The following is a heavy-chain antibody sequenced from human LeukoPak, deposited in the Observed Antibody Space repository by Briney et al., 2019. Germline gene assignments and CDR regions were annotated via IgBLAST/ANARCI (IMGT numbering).Heavy chain of an antibody. CDR1: GGSISSSSYY. J-gene: IGHJ4*02. CDR3: ARDPSYDILTGYYMYYFDY. V-gene: IGHV4-39*07. CDR2: IYYSGST. Sequence: SETLSLTCTVSGGSISSSSYYWGWIRQPPGKGLEWIGSIYYSGSTYYNPSLKSRVTISVDTSKNQFSLKLSSVTAADTAVYYCARDPSYDILTGYYMYYFDYWGQGTLVTVSS. D-gene: IGHD3-9*01.